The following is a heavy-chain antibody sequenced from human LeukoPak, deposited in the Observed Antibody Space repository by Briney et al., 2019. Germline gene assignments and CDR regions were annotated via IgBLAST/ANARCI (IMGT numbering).Heavy chain of an antibody. D-gene: IGHD6-19*01. Sequence: GQSLRLSCVASRFPLSSSAMHWVRQAPGKGLEWVAFVSYDGKMTNYADSVKGRFIISRDNSKNTLFLQMNSLRPDDTALYYCTNIALAGTFDYWGQGTLVTVS. CDR3: TNIALAGTFDY. V-gene: IGHV3-30*04. J-gene: IGHJ4*02. CDR2: VSYDGKMT. CDR1: RFPLSSSA.